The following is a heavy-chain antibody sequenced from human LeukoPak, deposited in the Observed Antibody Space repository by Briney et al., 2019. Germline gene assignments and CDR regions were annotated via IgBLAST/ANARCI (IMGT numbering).Heavy chain of an antibody. J-gene: IGHJ4*02. V-gene: IGHV4-34*01. CDR2: INHSGST. CDR1: GGSFSGYY. CDR3: ARLRIPSARDTKAPHSGKWDY. D-gene: IGHD5-12*01. Sequence: KTSETLSLTCAVYGGSFSGYYWSWIRQPPGKGLEWIGEINHSGSTNYNPSLKSRVTISVDTSKNQFSLKLSSVTAADTAVYYCARLRIPSARDTKAPHSGKWDYWGQGTLVTVSS.